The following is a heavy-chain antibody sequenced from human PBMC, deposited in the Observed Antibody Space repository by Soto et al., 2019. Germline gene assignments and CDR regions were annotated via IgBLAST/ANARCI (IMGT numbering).Heavy chain of an antibody. D-gene: IGHD1-1*01. Sequence: GGSLRLSCAASGFTFSSYGMHWVRQAPGKGLEWVAVIWYDGSNKYYADSVKGRFTISRDNSKNTLYLQMNSLRAEDTAVYYCARDQRFSARYRELEKPLDAFDIWGQGTLVTVSS. J-gene: IGHJ4*02. V-gene: IGHV3-33*01. CDR2: IWYDGSNK. CDR3: ARDQRFSARYRELEKPLDAFDI. CDR1: GFTFSSYG.